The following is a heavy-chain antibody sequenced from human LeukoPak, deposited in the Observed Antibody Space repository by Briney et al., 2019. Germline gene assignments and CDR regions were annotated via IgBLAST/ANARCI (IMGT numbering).Heavy chain of an antibody. CDR1: GFTFSSYS. D-gene: IGHD2-15*01. CDR2: ISSSSSTI. Sequence: PGGSLRLSCAASGFTFSSYSMNWVRQAPGKGLEWVSYISSSSSTIYYADSVKGRFTISRDNAKNSLYLQMNSLRAEDTAVYYCARDGGYCSGGSCYGIDYWGQGTLVTVSS. CDR3: ARDGGYCSGGSCYGIDY. J-gene: IGHJ4*02. V-gene: IGHV3-48*04.